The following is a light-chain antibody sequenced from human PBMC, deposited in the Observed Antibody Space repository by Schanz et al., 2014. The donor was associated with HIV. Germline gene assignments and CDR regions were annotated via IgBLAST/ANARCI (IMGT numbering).Light chain of an antibody. CDR3: CSYAGSSTLV. V-gene: IGLV2-8*01. J-gene: IGLJ2*01. CDR1: SSDVGGYNY. Sequence: QSALTQPPSASGSPGQSVTISCTGTSSDVGGYNYVSWYQQHPGKAPKLMISEVSKRPSGVSNRFSGSKSGNTASLTISGLQAEDEADYYCCSYAGSSTLVLGGGTKLTVL. CDR2: EVS.